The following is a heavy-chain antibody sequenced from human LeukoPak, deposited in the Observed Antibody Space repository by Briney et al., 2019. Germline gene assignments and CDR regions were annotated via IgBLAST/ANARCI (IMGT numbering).Heavy chain of an antibody. J-gene: IGHJ4*02. CDR3: ARDDRDRGYYYDSSGYPD. V-gene: IGHV1-18*01. CDR2: ISAYNGNT. Sequence: ASVKVSCTASGYTFTSYGISWVRQAPGQGLEWMGWISAYNGNTNYAQKLQGRVTMTTDTSTSTAYMELRSLRSDDTAVYYCARDDRDRGYYYDSSGYPDWGQGTLVTVSS. CDR1: GYTFTSYG. D-gene: IGHD3-22*01.